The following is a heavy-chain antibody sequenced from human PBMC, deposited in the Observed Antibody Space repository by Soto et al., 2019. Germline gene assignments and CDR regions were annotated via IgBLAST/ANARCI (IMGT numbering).Heavy chain of an antibody. CDR2: VNTDNGNT. Sequence: ASVKVSCKASGYTFISHGMHWVRQAPGQGLEWMGWVNTDNGNTKYSQKFQGRVTITRDTSASTAYMELSSLTSDDTATYYCARSAVVTVRSSGDYWG. J-gene: IGHJ4*01. V-gene: IGHV1-3*04. CDR3: ARSAVVTVRSSGDY. D-gene: IGHD2-21*02. CDR1: GYTFISHG.